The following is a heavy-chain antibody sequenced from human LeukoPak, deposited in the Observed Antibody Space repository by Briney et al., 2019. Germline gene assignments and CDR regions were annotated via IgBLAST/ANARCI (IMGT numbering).Heavy chain of an antibody. D-gene: IGHD5-12*01. CDR3: ARAHTTGWLRSGFDY. J-gene: IGHJ4*02. CDR2: ISAYNGNT. Sequence: ASVKVSCKASGYTFTSYGISWVRQAPGQGLEWMGWISAYNGNTNYAQKLQGRVTMTTDTSTSTAYMELRSLRSDDTAVYYCARAHTTGWLRSGFDYWGQGTLVTVSS. V-gene: IGHV1-18*01. CDR1: GYTFTSYG.